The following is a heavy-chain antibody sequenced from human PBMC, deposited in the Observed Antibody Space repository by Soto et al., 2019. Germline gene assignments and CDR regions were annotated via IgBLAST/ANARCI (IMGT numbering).Heavy chain of an antibody. V-gene: IGHV3-33*01. Sequence: GGSLRLSCAASGFTFSSYVMHWVRQAPGKGLEWVAVIWYDGSNKYYADSVKGRFTISRDNSKNTLYLQMNSLRAEDTAVYYCARDPTRTNGVCYYYFDYWGQGTLVTVS. CDR3: ARDPTRTNGVCYYYFDY. J-gene: IGHJ4*02. D-gene: IGHD2-8*01. CDR2: IWYDGSNK. CDR1: GFTFSSYV.